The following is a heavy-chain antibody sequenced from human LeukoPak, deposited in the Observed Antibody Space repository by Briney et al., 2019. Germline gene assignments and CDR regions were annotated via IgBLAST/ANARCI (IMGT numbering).Heavy chain of an antibody. D-gene: IGHD2-2*02. J-gene: IGHJ3*01. V-gene: IGHV4-4*07. Sequence: PSETLSLTCTVSGGSISSYFWSWIRQPAGKGLEWIGRIYSSGNTNYNPSLKSRVTMSVDTSKNQFSLKLSSVTAADMAVYYCARGSASPAAIPFDFWGQGTMVTVSS. CDR2: IYSSGNT. CDR1: GGSISSYF. CDR3: ARGSASPAAIPFDF.